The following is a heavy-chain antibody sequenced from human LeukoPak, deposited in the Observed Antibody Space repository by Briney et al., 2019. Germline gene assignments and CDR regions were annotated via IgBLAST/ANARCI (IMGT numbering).Heavy chain of an antibody. CDR2: ISSSSSHI. CDR1: GFTFSSYS. V-gene: IGHV3-21*01. CDR3: ARSLYCSSTSCYAGGYYYYGMDV. J-gene: IGHJ6*02. Sequence: GGSLRLSCAASGFTFSSYSMNWVRQAPGKGLEWVSSISSSSSHIYYADSVKGRFTISRDSAKNSLYLQMNSLRAEDTAVYYCARSLYCSSTSCYAGGYYYYGMDVWGQGTTVTVSS. D-gene: IGHD2-2*01.